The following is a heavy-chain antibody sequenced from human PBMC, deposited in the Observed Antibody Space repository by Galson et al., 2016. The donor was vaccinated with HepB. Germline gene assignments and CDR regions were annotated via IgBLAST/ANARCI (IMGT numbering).Heavy chain of an antibody. D-gene: IGHD4-17*01. CDR2: IWYDGTDK. Sequence: SLRLSCAASRFNFGSHSMNWVRQAPGRGLEWLAVIWYDGTDKYYADSVRGRFTISRDNSQNTLYLQMNSLRAEDTAVYYCAKDVVDGDYVEFGGQGTLVTVSS. CDR3: AKDVVDGDYVEF. V-gene: IGHV3-33*06. CDR1: RFNFGSHS. J-gene: IGHJ4*02.